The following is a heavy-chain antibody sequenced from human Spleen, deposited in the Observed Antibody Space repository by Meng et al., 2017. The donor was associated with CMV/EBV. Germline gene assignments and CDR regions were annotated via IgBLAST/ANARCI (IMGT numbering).Heavy chain of an antibody. D-gene: IGHD2-2*01. CDR1: GYTFTAHY. Sequence: ASVKVSCKASGYTFTAHYFHWVRQAPGQGLEWMGWISAYNGNTNYAQKLQGRVTMTTDTSTSTAYMELRSLRSDDTAVYYCARGGVTVTSYDAFDIWGQGTMVTVSS. J-gene: IGHJ3*02. CDR2: ISAYNGNT. CDR3: ARGGVTVTSYDAFDI. V-gene: IGHV1-18*04.